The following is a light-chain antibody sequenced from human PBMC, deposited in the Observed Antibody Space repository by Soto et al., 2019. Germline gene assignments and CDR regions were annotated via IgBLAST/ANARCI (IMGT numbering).Light chain of an antibody. CDR1: SSDIGAYNY. Sequence: QSALTQPPSASGSPGQSVTISCTGTSSDIGAYNYVSWYQQHPGKAPKLMIHEVSKRPSGVPDRFSGSKSGNTASQTVSGLQAEDEADYYCSSYAGSNDRWVFGGGTKLTVL. CDR2: EVS. CDR3: SSYAGSNDRWV. J-gene: IGLJ3*02. V-gene: IGLV2-8*01.